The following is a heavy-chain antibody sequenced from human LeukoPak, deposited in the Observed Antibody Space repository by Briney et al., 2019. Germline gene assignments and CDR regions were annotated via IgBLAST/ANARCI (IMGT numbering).Heavy chain of an antibody. CDR2: IYYSGST. D-gene: IGHD5-24*01. CDR3: ARDTGRDGIDY. V-gene: IGHV4-59*01. Sequence: PSETLSLTCTVSGGPISSYYWSWIRQPPGKGLEWIGYIYYSGSTNYNPSLKSRATISVDTSKNQFSLKLSSVTAADTAVYYCARDTGRDGIDYWGQGTLVTVSS. CDR1: GGPISSYY. J-gene: IGHJ4*02.